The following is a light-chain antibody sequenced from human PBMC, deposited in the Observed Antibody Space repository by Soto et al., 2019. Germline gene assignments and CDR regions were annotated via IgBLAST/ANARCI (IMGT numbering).Light chain of an antibody. CDR2: GAS. Sequence: EIVMTQSPATLSVSPGEKATLSCRASQSVRTNLAWYQQKSGQAPRLLIHGASTRATGIPARFSGSGSGTEFTLIINSMQSEDFAVYYCLQYNNWPYTFGQGTKLEIK. CDR3: LQYNNWPYT. J-gene: IGKJ2*01. V-gene: IGKV3D-15*01. CDR1: QSVRTN.